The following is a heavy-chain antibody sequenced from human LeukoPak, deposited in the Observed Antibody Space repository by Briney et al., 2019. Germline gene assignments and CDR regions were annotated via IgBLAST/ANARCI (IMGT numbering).Heavy chain of an antibody. CDR2: IYSGGYT. CDR3: AKNTGGLPTG. J-gene: IGHJ4*02. Sequence: GGSLRLSCAASGFTFSDYYMSWVRQAPGMGLEWVSVIYSGGYTYYADSVKGRFTIFRDNSKNTLYLEMNSLRAEDTAIYYCAKNTGGLPTGWGQGTLVTVSS. D-gene: IGHD2-8*02. V-gene: IGHV3-53*01. CDR1: GFTFSDYY.